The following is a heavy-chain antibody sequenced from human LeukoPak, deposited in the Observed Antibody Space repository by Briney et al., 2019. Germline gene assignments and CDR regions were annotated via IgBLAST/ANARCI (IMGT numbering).Heavy chain of an antibody. Sequence: PGGSLRLSCAASGFTFSSYGMSWVRQAPGKGLEWVANIKQDESEKYYVDSVKGRFTISRDNSKNTLYLQMNSLRAEDTAVYYCAPSGVNYYYYMDVWGKGTTVTISS. CDR1: GFTFSSYG. V-gene: IGHV3-7*01. J-gene: IGHJ6*03. CDR3: APSGVNYYYYMDV. D-gene: IGHD2-21*01. CDR2: IKQDESEK.